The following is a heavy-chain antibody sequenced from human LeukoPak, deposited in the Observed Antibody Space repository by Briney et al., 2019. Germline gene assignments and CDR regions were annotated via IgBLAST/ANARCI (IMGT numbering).Heavy chain of an antibody. V-gene: IGHV3-74*01. D-gene: IGHD1-26*01. CDR2: INSDGRST. CDR1: GFTFSSYW. Sequence: GGSLRLSCAASGFTFSSYWMHWVRQAPGKGLVWVSRINSDGRSTSHADSVKGRFTISRDNAKNSLYLQMDSLRAEDTAVYYCARVRSGSLDYWGQGTLVTVSS. J-gene: IGHJ4*02. CDR3: ARVRSGSLDY.